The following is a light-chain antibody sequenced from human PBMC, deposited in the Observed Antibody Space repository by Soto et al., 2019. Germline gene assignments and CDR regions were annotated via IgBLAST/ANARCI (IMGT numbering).Light chain of an antibody. CDR1: SSDVGGYNY. J-gene: IGLJ2*01. V-gene: IGLV2-8*01. CDR3: SSYAGSNQDVV. CDR2: EVS. Sequence: QSALTQPPSASGSPGQSVTISCTGTSSDVGGYNYVSWYQQHPGKAPKLIIYEVSKRPSGVPDRFSGSKSGNTASLTVSGLQAEDEADYYCSSYAGSNQDVVFGGGTQLTVL.